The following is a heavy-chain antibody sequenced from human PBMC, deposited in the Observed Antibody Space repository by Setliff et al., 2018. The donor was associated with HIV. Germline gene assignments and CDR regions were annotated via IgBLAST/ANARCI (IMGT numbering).Heavy chain of an antibody. J-gene: IGHJ3*02. D-gene: IGHD6-13*01. CDR3: ARDPGYKSTWYGVFDI. CDR1: GYTFTDYY. CDR2: INPKSGGT. Sequence: ASVKVSCKASGYTFTDYYIHRVRQAPGQGLEWMGRINPKSGGTNYAQKFQGRVNMTRDTSISTTYMELSRLRSDDTAVYYCARDPGYKSTWYGVFDIWGQGTMVTVSS. V-gene: IGHV1-2*06.